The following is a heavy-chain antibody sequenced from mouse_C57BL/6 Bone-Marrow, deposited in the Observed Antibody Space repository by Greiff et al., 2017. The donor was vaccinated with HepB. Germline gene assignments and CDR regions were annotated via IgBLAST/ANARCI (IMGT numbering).Heavy chain of an antibody. D-gene: IGHD1-1*01. V-gene: IGHV1-64*01. CDR2: IHPNSGST. Sequence: QVQLQQPGAELVKPGASVKLSCKASGYTFTSYWMHWVKQRPGQGLEWIGMIHPNSGSTNYNEKFKSKATLTVDKSSSTAYMQISSLTSEDSAVYYCARKDYGSSYSYWYFDVWGTGTTVTVSS. J-gene: IGHJ1*03. CDR1: GYTFTSYW. CDR3: ARKDYGSSYSYWYFDV.